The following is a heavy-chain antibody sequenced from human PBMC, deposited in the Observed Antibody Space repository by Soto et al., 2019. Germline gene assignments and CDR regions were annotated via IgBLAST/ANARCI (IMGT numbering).Heavy chain of an antibody. CDR1: GYTFTSYG. CDR3: AQTVTMVRGVIPFDP. CDR2: IIPILGIA. Sequence: SVKVSCKASGYTFTSYGISWVRQAPGQGLEWMGRIIPILGIANYAQKFQGRVTITADKSTSTAYMELSSLRSEDTAVYYCAQTVTMVRGVIPFDPWGQGTLVTVSS. D-gene: IGHD3-10*01. V-gene: IGHV1-69*04. J-gene: IGHJ5*02.